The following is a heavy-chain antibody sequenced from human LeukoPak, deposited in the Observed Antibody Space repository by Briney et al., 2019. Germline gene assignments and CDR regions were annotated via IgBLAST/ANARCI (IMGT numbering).Heavy chain of an antibody. Sequence: SETLSLTCTVSGVSISSYYWSWIRQPPGKGLEWIGYIYTSGSTNHNPSLKSRVTISVDTSKNQFSLKLSSVTAADTAVYYCARHVSTSESENFDYWGQGTLVPVSS. D-gene: IGHD3-10*02. CDR3: ARHVSTSESENFDY. CDR2: IYTSGST. V-gene: IGHV4-4*09. CDR1: GVSISSYY. J-gene: IGHJ4*02.